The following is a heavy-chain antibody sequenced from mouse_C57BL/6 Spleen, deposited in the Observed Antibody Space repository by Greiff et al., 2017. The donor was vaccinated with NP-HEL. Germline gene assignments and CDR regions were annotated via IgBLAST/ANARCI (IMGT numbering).Heavy chain of an antibody. CDR2: IDPSDSYT. CDR3: ARCYDYHVDC. Sequence: QVQLQQPGAELVMPGASVKLSCKASGYTFTSYWMHWVKQRPGQGLEWIGEIDPSDSYTNYNQKFKGKSTLTVDKSSSTAYMQLSSLTSEDSAVYYYARCYDYHVDCGGQGTTLTVSA. D-gene: IGHD2-4*01. J-gene: IGHJ2*01. V-gene: IGHV1-69*01. CDR1: GYTFTSYW.